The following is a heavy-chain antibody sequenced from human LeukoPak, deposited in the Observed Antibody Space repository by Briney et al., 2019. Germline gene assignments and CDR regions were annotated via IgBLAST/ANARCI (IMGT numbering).Heavy chain of an antibody. Sequence: GGSLRLSCAASGFTFSSYGMHWVRQAPGKGLEWVAVISYDGSNKYYADSVKGRFTISADKSISTAYLQWSSLKASDTAMYYCARQAGWSYYYMDVWGKGTTVTVSS. D-gene: IGHD6-19*01. CDR1: GFTFSSYG. J-gene: IGHJ6*03. CDR3: ARQAGWSYYYMDV. V-gene: IGHV3-30*03. CDR2: ISYDGSNK.